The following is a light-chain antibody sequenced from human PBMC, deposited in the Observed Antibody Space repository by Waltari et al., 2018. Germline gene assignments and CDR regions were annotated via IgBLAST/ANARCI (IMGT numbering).Light chain of an antibody. J-gene: IGKJ2*01. V-gene: IGKV3D-15*01. CDR1: HSLGSA. Sequence: MTQSHATLSVPLAESVPLSCRASHSLGSALAWYQHKPGQAPRLLIYDSTNRATGIPSRFSGGGSGTDFTLTINTLQSEDLALYFCQHYYNWMYSFGQGTKLEIK. CDR3: QHYYNWMYS. CDR2: DST.